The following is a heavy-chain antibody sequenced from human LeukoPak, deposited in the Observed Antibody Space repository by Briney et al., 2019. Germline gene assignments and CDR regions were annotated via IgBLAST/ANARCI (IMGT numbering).Heavy chain of an antibody. Sequence: PSETLSLTCAVSGGSFSGYYWNWIRQPPGKGLEWIGEINHSGSTHYNPSLKSRVTISVDTSKNQFSLKLSSVTAADTAVYYCARGHGCTNGVCYLHLYYYMDVWGKGTTVTVSS. V-gene: IGHV4-34*01. CDR1: GGSFSGYY. J-gene: IGHJ6*03. CDR2: INHSGST. D-gene: IGHD2-8*01. CDR3: ARGHGCTNGVCYLHLYYYMDV.